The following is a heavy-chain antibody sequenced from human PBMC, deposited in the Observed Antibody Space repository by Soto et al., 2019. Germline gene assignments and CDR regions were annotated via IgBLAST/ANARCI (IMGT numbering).Heavy chain of an antibody. CDR1: GYTFTSYA. J-gene: IGHJ3*02. CDR2: INAGNGNT. D-gene: IGHD6-6*01. V-gene: IGHV1-3*01. CDR3: ARHRTSSSSGGNDAFDI. Sequence: ASVKVSCKASGYTFTSYAMHWVRQAPGQRLEWMGWINAGNGNTKYSQKFQGRVTITRDTSASTAYMELSSLRSEDTAVYYCARHRTSSSSGGNDAFDIWGQGTMVTVSS.